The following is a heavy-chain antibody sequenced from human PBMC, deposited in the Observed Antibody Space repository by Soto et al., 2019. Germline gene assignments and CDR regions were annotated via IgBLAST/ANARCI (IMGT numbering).Heavy chain of an antibody. V-gene: IGHV3-73*01. D-gene: IGHD1-26*01. CDR1: GFTFSGSA. CDR2: IRSKANSYAT. CDR3: IRQFESGNYFNAFDL. J-gene: IGHJ3*01. Sequence: GGSLRLSCAASGFTFSGSAMHWVRQASGKGLEWVGRIRSKANSYATAYAASVKGRFTISRDDSNNTAYLQMNSLKTEDTAVYYCIRQFESGNYFNAFDLWGHGTMVTVSS.